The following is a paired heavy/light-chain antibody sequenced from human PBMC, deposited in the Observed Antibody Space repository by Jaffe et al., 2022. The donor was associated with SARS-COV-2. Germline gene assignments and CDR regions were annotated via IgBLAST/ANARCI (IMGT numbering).Heavy chain of an antibody. D-gene: IGHD3-22*01. Sequence: QVQLVQSGAEVKKPGSSVKVSCKASGGTFSSYAISWVRQAPGQGLEWMGGIIPIFGTANYAQKFQGRVTITADESTSTAYMELSSLRSEDTAVYYCARGGPWRAGPSDYYYDSSGYYADDYWGQGTLVTVSS. CDR1: GGTFSSYA. V-gene: IGHV1-69*01. CDR3: ARGGPWRAGPSDYYYDSSGYYADDY. J-gene: IGHJ4*02. CDR2: IIPIFGTA.
Light chain of an antibody. CDR3: QQLNSYPGIT. CDR1: QGISSY. CDR2: AAS. Sequence: DIQLTQSPSFLSASVGDRVTITCRASQGISSYLAWYQQKPGKAPKLLIYAASTLQSGVPSRFSGSGSGTEFTLTISSLQPEDFATYYCQQLNSYPGITFGQGTRLEIK. V-gene: IGKV1-9*01. J-gene: IGKJ5*01.